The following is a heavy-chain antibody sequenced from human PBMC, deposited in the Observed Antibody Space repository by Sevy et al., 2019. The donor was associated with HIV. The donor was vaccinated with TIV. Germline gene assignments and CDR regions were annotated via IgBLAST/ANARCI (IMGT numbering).Heavy chain of an antibody. J-gene: IGHJ4*02. CDR1: GFTVNSNY. CDR3: ARGKSGYGYALNY. V-gene: IGHV3-66*01. D-gene: IGHD5-18*01. CDR2: IHSDDTT. Sequence: GGSLRLSCAASGFTVNSNYMTWVRQAPGKGLEGVSVIHSDDTTYNADSVKDRCTISRDNFKNTLYLHMSSLRAEDTAVYYCARGKSGYGYALNYWGQGTLVTVSS.